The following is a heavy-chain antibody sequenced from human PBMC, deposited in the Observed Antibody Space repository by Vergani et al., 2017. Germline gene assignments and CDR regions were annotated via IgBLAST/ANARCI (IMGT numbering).Heavy chain of an antibody. V-gene: IGHV4-39*01. CDR3: ASPLLRYFDYGMDV. D-gene: IGHD3-9*01. Sequence: QLQLQESGPGLVKPSETLSLTCTVSGGSLSSSSYYWGWIRQPPGKGLEWIGSIYYSGSTYYNPSLKSRVTISVDTSKNQFSLKLSSVTAADTAVYYCASPLLRYFDYGMDVWGQGTTVTVSS. CDR2: IYYSGST. CDR1: GGSLSSSSYY. J-gene: IGHJ6*02.